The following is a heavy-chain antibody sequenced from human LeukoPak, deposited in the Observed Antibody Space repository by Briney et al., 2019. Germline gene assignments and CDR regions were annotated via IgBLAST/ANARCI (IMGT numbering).Heavy chain of an antibody. D-gene: IGHD5-24*01. CDR3: AKGLLATTTGDY. Sequence: GGSLRLSCAASGAASGLTFSSYWMHWVRLAPGKGLEWVALISFDGSNKYYADSVKGRFTISRDNSKNTLYLQMNSLRAEDTAVYYCAKGLLATTTGDYWGQGTLVTVSS. V-gene: IGHV3-30*18. J-gene: IGHJ4*02. CDR2: ISFDGSNK. CDR1: GLTFSSYW.